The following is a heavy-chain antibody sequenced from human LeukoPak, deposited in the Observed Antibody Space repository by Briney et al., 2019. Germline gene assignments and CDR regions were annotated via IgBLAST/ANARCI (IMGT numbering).Heavy chain of an antibody. J-gene: IGHJ6*02. CDR3: ARAQLLENYYYYGMDV. D-gene: IGHD6-19*01. Sequence: SETLSLTCAVYGGSFSGYYWSWIRQPPGKGLEWIGEINHSGSTNYNPSLKSRVTISVDTSKNQFSLKLSSVTAADTAVYYCARAQLLENYYYYGMDVWGQGTTVTVSS. CDR2: INHSGST. CDR1: GGSFSGYY. V-gene: IGHV4-34*01.